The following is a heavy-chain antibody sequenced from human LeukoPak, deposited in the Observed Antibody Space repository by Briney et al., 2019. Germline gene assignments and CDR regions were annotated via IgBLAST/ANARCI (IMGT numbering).Heavy chain of an antibody. CDR1: GYTFSNFV. D-gene: IGHD5-24*01. CDR2: INTNTENP. Sequence: ASVKVSCKASGYTFSNFVISWVRQAPGQGLEWMGWINTNTENPTYAQGFTGRFVFSLDTSVSTAYLQISSLEADDTAVYYCARGQPWLPHWGQGSLVTVSS. J-gene: IGHJ4*02. CDR3: ARGQPWLPH. V-gene: IGHV7-4-1*02.